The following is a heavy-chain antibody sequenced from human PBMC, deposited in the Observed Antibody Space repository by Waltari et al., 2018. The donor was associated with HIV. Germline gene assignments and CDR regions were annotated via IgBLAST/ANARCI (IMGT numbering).Heavy chain of an antibody. CDR2: SNIDGSYT. J-gene: IGHJ4*02. Sequence: VQLVESGGKLVQPGGSLRLSCAASGFNFRSYWMHWIRHVPGKGLVWVSHSNIDGSYTSYLESVNGRFTISRDNANNTLYLQMNNLRVEDTAMYFCTRDLSTYGHEFDYWGQGTLVTVAS. CDR3: TRDLSTYGHEFDY. CDR1: GFNFRSYW. D-gene: IGHD2-2*01. V-gene: IGHV3-74*01.